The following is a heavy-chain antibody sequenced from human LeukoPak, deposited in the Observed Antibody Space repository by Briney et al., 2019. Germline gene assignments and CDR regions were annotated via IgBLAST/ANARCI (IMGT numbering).Heavy chain of an antibody. J-gene: IGHJ6*03. CDR3: ARDPGIMARGSRRGYDGNYYYMDV. CDR2: INPNSGGT. Sequence: ASVKVSRKASGYSFTGYYIHWVRQAPGQGLEWMGWINPNSGGTNYAQKFQGRVTITVDESTSTAYMELSSLRSEDTAVYYCARDPGIMARGSRRGYDGNYYYMDVWGKGTTVTISS. V-gene: IGHV1-2*02. CDR1: GYSFTGYY. D-gene: IGHD3-10*01.